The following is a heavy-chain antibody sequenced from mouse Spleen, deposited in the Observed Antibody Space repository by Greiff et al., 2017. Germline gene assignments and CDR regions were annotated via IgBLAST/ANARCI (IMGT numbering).Heavy chain of an antibody. CDR2: IWSDGST. Sequence: VKLQESGPGLVAPSQSLSITCTVSGFSLTNYAVHWVRQSPGKGLEWLGVIWSDGSTDYNAAFISRLSISKDNSKSQVFFKMNSLQADDTAIYYCARNRGMITTGDGFAYWGQGTLVTVSA. V-gene: IGHV2-4-1*01. CDR3: ARNRGMITTGDGFAY. J-gene: IGHJ3*01. D-gene: IGHD2-4*01. CDR1: GFSLTNYA.